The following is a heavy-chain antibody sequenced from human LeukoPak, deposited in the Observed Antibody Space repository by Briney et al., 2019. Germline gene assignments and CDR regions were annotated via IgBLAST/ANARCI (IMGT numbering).Heavy chain of an antibody. CDR1: GFTFSTYW. V-gene: IGHV3-74*01. J-gene: IGHJ4*02. Sequence: GGSLRLSCTASGFTFSTYWMHWFRHAPGKGPVWVSSISTDVSRTNYADSVRGRFTISRDNAKNTLYLEMNSLRAEDTALYYCVRADWGSFDYWGQGTLVTVSS. CDR2: ISTDVSRT. CDR3: VRADWGSFDY. D-gene: IGHD7-27*01.